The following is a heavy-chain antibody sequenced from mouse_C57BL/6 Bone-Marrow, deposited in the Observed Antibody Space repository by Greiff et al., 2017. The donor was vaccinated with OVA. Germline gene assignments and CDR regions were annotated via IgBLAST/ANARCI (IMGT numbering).Heavy chain of an antibody. V-gene: IGHV7-1*01. CDR3: ARDPLLPYAMDY. CDR2: SRNKANDYTT. D-gene: IGHD1-1*01. CDR1: GFTFSDFY. Sequence: EVMLVESGGGLVQSGRSLRLSCATSGFTFSDFYMEWVRQAPGKGLEWIAASRNKANDYTTEYSASVKGRFIVSRDTSQSILYLQMNALRAEDTAIYYCARDPLLPYAMDYWGQGTSVTVSS. J-gene: IGHJ4*01.